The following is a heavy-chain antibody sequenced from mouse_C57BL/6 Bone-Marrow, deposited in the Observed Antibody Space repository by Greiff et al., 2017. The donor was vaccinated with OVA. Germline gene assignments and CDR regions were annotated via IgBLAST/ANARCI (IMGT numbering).Heavy chain of an antibody. V-gene: IGHV1-50*01. D-gene: IGHD2-1*01. CDR2: IDPSDSYP. CDR1: GYTFTSYW. J-gene: IGHJ3*01. Sequence: QVQLQQPGAELVKPGASVKLSCKASGYTFTSYWMQWVKQRPGQGLEWIGEIDPSDSYPNYNQKLKGKATLTVDTSSSTAYMQLSSLTSEDSAVYYCARTGLYGNPGFAYWGQGTLVTVSA. CDR3: ARTGLYGNPGFAY.